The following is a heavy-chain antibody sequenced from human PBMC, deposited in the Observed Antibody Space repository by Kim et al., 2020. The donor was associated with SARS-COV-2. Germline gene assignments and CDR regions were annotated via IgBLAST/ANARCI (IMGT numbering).Heavy chain of an antibody. Sequence: ASVKVSCKASGYTFTSYGINWVRQAPGQGLEWMGWISAYNGNTNYAQKLQGRVTMTTDTSTSTAYMELRSLRSDDTAVYYCARDHYDSSGYYHDSFDIWGQGTMVTVSS. CDR1: GYTFTSYG. CDR3: ARDHYDSSGYYHDSFDI. V-gene: IGHV1-18*01. CDR2: ISAYNGNT. J-gene: IGHJ3*02. D-gene: IGHD3-22*01.